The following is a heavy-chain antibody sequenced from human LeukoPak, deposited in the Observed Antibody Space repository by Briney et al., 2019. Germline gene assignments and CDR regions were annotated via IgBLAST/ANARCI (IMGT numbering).Heavy chain of an antibody. V-gene: IGHV4-59*01. CDR3: ARAGHSSSPYYYGMDV. CDR1: GGSISSYY. Sequence: SETLSLTCTVSGGSISSYYWSWIRQPPGKGLEWIGYIYYSGSTNYNPPLKSRVTISVDTSKNQFSLKLSSVTAADTAVYYCARAGHSSSPYYYGMDVWGQGTTVTVSS. D-gene: IGHD6-13*01. J-gene: IGHJ6*02. CDR2: IYYSGST.